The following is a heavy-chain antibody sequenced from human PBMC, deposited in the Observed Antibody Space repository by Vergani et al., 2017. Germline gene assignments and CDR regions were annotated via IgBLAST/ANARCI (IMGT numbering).Heavy chain of an antibody. CDR3: ARDRTTGTTGEDAFDI. CDR1: GYTFTSYY. D-gene: IGHD1-1*01. V-gene: IGHV1-46*01. J-gene: IGHJ3*02. CDR2: INPSGGST. Sequence: QVQLVQSGAEVKKPGASVKVSCKASGYTFTSYYMHWVRQAPGQGLEWMGIINPSGGSTSYAQKFQGRVTMTRDTSTSTVYMELSSLRSEDTAVYYCARDRTTGTTGEDAFDIWGQGTMVTVSS.